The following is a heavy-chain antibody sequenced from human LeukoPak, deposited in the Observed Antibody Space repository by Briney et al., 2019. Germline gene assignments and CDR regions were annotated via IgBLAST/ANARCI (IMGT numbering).Heavy chain of an antibody. CDR1: GGSISSGSYY. D-gene: IGHD1-26*01. Sequence: SETLSLTCTVSGGSISSGSYYWSWIRQPAGKGLEWIGRIYTSGSTNYNPSLKSRVTISVDTSKNQFSLKLSSVTAADTAVYYCARDLVGATSGYYYYMDVWGKGTTVTVSS. CDR2: IYTSGST. V-gene: IGHV4-61*02. CDR3: ARDLVGATSGYYYYMDV. J-gene: IGHJ6*03.